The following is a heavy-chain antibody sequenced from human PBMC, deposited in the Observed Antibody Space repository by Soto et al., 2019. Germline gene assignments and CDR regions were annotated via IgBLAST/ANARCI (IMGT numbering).Heavy chain of an antibody. V-gene: IGHV3-11*01. D-gene: IGHD3-16*02. Sequence: QVKLVESGGGLVEPGGSLRLSCAASGFSVSDYYMNWIRQAPGKGLEWISYISSGGSTLYYTDSVKGRFTISRDNDKNSLYLQMNNLRAEDTAVYHCARPPVRNYRYTLDYWGQGTLVTVSS. CDR2: ISSGGSTL. CDR1: GFSVSDYY. CDR3: ARPPVRNYRYTLDY. J-gene: IGHJ4*02.